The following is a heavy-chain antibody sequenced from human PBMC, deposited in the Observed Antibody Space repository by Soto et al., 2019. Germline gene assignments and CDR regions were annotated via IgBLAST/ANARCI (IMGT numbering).Heavy chain of an antibody. CDR2: ISGSGGST. V-gene: IGHV3-23*01. Sequence: GGSLRLSCAASGFTFSSYAMSWVRQAPGKGLEWVSAISGSGGSTYYADSVKGRFTISRDNSKNTLYLQMNSLRAEDTAVYYCAKGDKVRYFDWLHYYYYGMDVWGQGTTVTVSS. J-gene: IGHJ6*02. CDR3: AKGDKVRYFDWLHYYYYGMDV. D-gene: IGHD3-9*01. CDR1: GFTFSSYA.